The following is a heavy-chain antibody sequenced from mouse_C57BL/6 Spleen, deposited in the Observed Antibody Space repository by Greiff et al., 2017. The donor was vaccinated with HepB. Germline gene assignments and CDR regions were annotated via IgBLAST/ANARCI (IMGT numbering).Heavy chain of an antibody. CDR1: GYTFTSYG. D-gene: IGHD1-1*01. Sequence: VQLVESGAELARPGASVKLSCKASGYTFTSYGISWVKQRTGQGLEWIGEIYPRSGNTYYNEKFKGKATLTADKSSSTAYMELRILTSEDSAVYFCAREVYGSSYFDYWGQGTTLTVSS. V-gene: IGHV1-81*01. CDR2: IYPRSGNT. J-gene: IGHJ2*01. CDR3: AREVYGSSYFDY.